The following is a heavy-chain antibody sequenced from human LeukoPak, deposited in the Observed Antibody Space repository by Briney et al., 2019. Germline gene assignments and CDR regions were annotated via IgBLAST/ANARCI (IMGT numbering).Heavy chain of an antibody. CDR1: GFISSSHG. D-gene: IGHD5-12*01. J-gene: IGHJ1*01. CDR2: ISGSGGST. V-gene: IGHV3-23*01. CDR3: ARNRAAGYAYGFERQH. Sequence: GGSLRLSCAASGFISSSHGMNWVRHAPGKGLEWVSAISGSGGSTYYADSVEGRFTISRDNSGNTLFLQMNSLRADDTAVYYCARNRAAGYAYGFERQHWGQGTLVTVSS.